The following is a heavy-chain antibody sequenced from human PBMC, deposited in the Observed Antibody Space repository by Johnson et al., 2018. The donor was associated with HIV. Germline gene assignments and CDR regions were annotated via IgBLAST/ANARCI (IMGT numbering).Heavy chain of an antibody. D-gene: IGHD6-13*01. J-gene: IGHJ3*02. Sequence: EVQLVESGGGVVRPGGSLRLSCAVAGFRFDDYGMSWVRQAPGKGLEWISTINWNGGRTGYVDSLKGRFTISRDNAKNTVFLQMNSLRSDDTAVYFCARDQAYRSSWAFSFDIWGQGTMVIVSS. CDR3: ARDQAYRSSWAFSFDI. CDR1: GFRFDDYG. V-gene: IGHV3-20*04. CDR2: INWNGGRT.